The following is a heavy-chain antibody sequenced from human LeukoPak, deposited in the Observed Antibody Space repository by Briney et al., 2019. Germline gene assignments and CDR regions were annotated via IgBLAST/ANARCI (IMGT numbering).Heavy chain of an antibody. Sequence: HPGRSLRLSCAASGFTFSSYAMHWVRQAPGKGLEWVAVISYDGSNKYYADSVKGRFTISRDNSKNTLYLQMNSLRAEDTAVYYCASPLWFGELLSRCPALWGQGTLVTVSS. D-gene: IGHD3-10*01. CDR3: ASPLWFGELLSRCPAL. CDR2: ISYDGSNK. V-gene: IGHV3-30-3*01. CDR1: GFTFSSYA. J-gene: IGHJ4*02.